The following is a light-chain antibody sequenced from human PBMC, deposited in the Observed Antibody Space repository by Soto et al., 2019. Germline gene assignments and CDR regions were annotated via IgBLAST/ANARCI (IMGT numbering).Light chain of an antibody. CDR3: QQYYSTPRT. Sequence: DIVMTQSPDSLAVSLGERATINCKSSQSVLYISNNKNYLAWYQQKPGQPPKLLIYWASTRESGVPDRFSGSGSGTDFTLTISSLQAEDVAVYYCQQYYSTPRTFDQGTKVEIK. CDR2: WAS. V-gene: IGKV4-1*01. CDR1: QSVLYISNNKNY. J-gene: IGKJ1*01.